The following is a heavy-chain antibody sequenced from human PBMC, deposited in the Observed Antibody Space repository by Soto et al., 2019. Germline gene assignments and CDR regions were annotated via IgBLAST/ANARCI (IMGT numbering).Heavy chain of an antibody. Sequence: GGSLRLSCAASGFTFSSYGMHWVRQAPGKGLEWVAVISYDGSNKYYADSVKGRFTISRDNSKNTLYLQMNSLRAEDTAVYYCAKGGLEYSRIFDYWGQGTLVTVSS. CDR3: AKGGLEYSRIFDY. J-gene: IGHJ4*02. CDR1: GFTFSSYG. D-gene: IGHD6-6*01. CDR2: ISYDGSNK. V-gene: IGHV3-30*18.